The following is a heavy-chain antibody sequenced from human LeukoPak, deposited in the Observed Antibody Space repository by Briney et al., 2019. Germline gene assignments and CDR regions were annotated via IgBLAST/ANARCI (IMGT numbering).Heavy chain of an antibody. J-gene: IGHJ3*02. CDR1: GGTFSSYA. CDR3: ATRSVVVAATADAFDI. CDR2: IIPIFGTA. V-gene: IGHV1-69*13. D-gene: IGHD2-15*01. Sequence: SVKVSCKASGGTFSSYAISWVRQAPGQGLEWMGGIIPIFGTANYAQKFQGRVTITADESTSTAYMELSSLRSEDTAVYYCATRSVVVAATADAFDIWGQGTMVTVSS.